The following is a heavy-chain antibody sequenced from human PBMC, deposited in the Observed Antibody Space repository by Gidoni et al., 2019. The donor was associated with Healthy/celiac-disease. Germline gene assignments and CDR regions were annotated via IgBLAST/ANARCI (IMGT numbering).Heavy chain of an antibody. J-gene: IGHJ3*02. CDR2: LSGSGGST. CDR3: AKNYYGSGTYFNNAFDI. CDR1: GFRFPTYA. D-gene: IGHD3-10*01. Sequence: EVQLLESGGDLVQPGGSLRLSCAASGFRFPTYAMTWVRQAPGKGLEWVSALSGSGGSTYYADSVKGRFTISRDNSKNTLYLQMNSLRPEDTAVYYCAKNYYGSGTYFNNAFDIWGQGTMVTVSS. V-gene: IGHV3-23*01.